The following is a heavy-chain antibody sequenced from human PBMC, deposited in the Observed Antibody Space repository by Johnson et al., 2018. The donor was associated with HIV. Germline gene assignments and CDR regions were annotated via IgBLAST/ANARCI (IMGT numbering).Heavy chain of an antibody. D-gene: IGHD1-1*01. CDR1: SNY. V-gene: IGHV3-21*04. J-gene: IGHJ3*02. Sequence: VQLVESGGGLVQPGGSLRLSCVGSSNYKSWVRQAPGKGLEWVSGISWNSGSIGYADSVKGRFTISRDNAKNSLYLQMNSLRAEDTALYYCAREEPRDNDAFDIWGQGTMVTVSS. CDR2: ISWNSGSI. CDR3: AREEPRDNDAFDI.